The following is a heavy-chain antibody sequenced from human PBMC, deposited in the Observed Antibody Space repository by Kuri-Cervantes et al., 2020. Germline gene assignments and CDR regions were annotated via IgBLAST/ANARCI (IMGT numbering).Heavy chain of an antibody. CDR3: VRDRDLSILRYFDRSLSAFDP. CDR2: ISGSGGSS. D-gene: IGHD3-9*01. J-gene: IGHJ5*02. CDR1: GFTFSNYA. Sequence: GESLKISCAASGFTFSNYAMSWVRQAPGKGLEWVSSISGSGGSSYHAVSVKGRFTISRDNSKNTLYLQMNSLRAEDTAVYYCVRDRDLSILRYFDRSLSAFDPWGQGALVTVSS. V-gene: IGHV3-23*01.